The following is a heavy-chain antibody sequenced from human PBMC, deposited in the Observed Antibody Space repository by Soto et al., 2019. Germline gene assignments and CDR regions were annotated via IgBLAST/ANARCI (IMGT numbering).Heavy chain of an antibody. D-gene: IGHD1-26*01. Sequence: QVQLVESGGGVVQPGRSLRLSCAASGFTFSSYGMHWVRQAPGKGLEWVAVISYDGSNKYYADSVKGRFTISRDNSKNTLYLQMNSLRAEDTAVYYCAKPGSYYRPAAFDLWGQGTMVTVSS. J-gene: IGHJ3*01. CDR2: ISYDGSNK. CDR1: GFTFSSYG. CDR3: AKPGSYYRPAAFDL. V-gene: IGHV3-30*18.